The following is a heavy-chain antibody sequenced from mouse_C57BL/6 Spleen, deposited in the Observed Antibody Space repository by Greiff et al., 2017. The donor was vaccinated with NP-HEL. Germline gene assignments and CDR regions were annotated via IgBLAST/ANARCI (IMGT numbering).Heavy chain of an antibody. CDR2: IDPENGDT. CDR3: TCYYYGSSYYAMDY. J-gene: IGHJ4*01. Sequence: VQLQQSGAELVRPGASVKLSCTASGFNITDDYMHWVKQRPEQGLEWIGWIDPENGDTEYASKFQGKATITADTPSNTAYLQLSSLTSEDTAVYYCTCYYYGSSYYAMDYWGQGTSVTVSS. D-gene: IGHD1-1*01. V-gene: IGHV14-4*01. CDR1: GFNITDDY.